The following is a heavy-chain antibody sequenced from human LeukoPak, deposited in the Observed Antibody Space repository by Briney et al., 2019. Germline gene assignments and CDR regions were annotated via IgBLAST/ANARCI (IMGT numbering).Heavy chain of an antibody. Sequence: GALRLSCAASGFTFSSYAMSWVRQAPGKGLEWVSAISGSGGSTYYADSVKGRFTISRDNSKNTLYLQMNSLRAEDTAVYYCAKGPRVIGYNWFDPWGQGTLVTVSS. V-gene: IGHV3-23*01. J-gene: IGHJ5*02. CDR1: GFTFSSYA. CDR3: AKGPRVIGYNWFDP. D-gene: IGHD3-22*01. CDR2: ISGSGGST.